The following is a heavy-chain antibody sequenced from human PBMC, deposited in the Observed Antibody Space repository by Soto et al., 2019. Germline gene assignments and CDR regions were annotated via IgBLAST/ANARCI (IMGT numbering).Heavy chain of an antibody. CDR2: ISYDGSNK. V-gene: IGHV3-30-3*01. Sequence: QVQLVESGGGVVQHGRSLRLSCAASGFTFSSYAMHWVRQAPGKGQEWVAVISYDGSNKYYADSVKGRFTISRDNSKNTLYLQMNSLRSEDTAVYYCARDNAYLGPYYYYGMDVWGQGTTVTVSS. CDR1: GFTFSSYA. J-gene: IGHJ6*02. D-gene: IGHD3-16*01. CDR3: ARDNAYLGPYYYYGMDV.